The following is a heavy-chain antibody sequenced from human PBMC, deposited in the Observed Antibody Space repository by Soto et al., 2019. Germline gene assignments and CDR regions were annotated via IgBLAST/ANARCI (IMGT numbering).Heavy chain of an antibody. CDR3: ATETTPTYYYDSSGSSLPGDFDY. CDR1: GYTFTSYY. D-gene: IGHD3-22*01. V-gene: IGHV1-46*01. CDR2: INPSGGST. J-gene: IGHJ4*02. Sequence: ASVKVSCKASGYTFTSYYMHWVRQAPGQGLEWMGIINPSGGSTSYAQKFQGRVTMTRDTSTSTVYMELSSLRSEDTAVYYCATETTPTYYYDSSGSSLPGDFDYWGQGNLVTVSS.